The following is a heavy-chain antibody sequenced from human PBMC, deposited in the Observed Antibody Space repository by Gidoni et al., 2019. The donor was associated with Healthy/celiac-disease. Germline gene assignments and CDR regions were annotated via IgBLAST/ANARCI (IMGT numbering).Heavy chain of an antibody. J-gene: IGHJ4*02. CDR1: GYTFTSYG. V-gene: IGHV1-18*01. CDR2: ISAYNGNT. CDR3: ARDLADDYDFWSGYYDGIVRDY. D-gene: IGHD3-3*01. Sequence: QVQLVQSGAEVKKPGASVKVSCKASGYTFTSYGISWVRQAPGQGLEWMGWISAYNGNTNYAQKLQGRVTMTTDTSTSTAYMELRSLRSDDTAVYYCARDLADDYDFWSGYYDGIVRDYWGQGTLVTVSS.